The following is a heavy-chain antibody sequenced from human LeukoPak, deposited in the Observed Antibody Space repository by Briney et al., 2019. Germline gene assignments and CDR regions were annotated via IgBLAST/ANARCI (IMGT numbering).Heavy chain of an antibody. CDR1: GFTFSNYY. CDR2: ISGSGSSI. Sequence: GGSLRLSCAASGFTFSNYYMTWIRQAPGKGLEWLSYISGSGSSIYYADSVKGRFTISRDNARNSLYLQMYSLRAEDTALYYCASILGVVVTDEFDYWGQGTLVTVSS. V-gene: IGHV3-11*01. CDR3: ASILGVVVTDEFDY. J-gene: IGHJ4*02. D-gene: IGHD3-3*02.